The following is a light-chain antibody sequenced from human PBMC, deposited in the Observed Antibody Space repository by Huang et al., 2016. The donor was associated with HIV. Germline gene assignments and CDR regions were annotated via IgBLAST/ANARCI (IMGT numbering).Light chain of an antibody. CDR1: QSGLSSSTKKTC. Sequence: DIVVTQSPDSLAVSLGGTASLTCRPRQSGLSSSTKKTCLAWFQQKAGRPRELHIFWASTREDGFSDRITGSGSGTPFTLTISNVRTEDVAIYYCQQYYNSPQTFGPGTRVEI. CDR2: WAS. V-gene: IGKV4-1*01. CDR3: QQYYNSPQT. J-gene: IGKJ1*01.